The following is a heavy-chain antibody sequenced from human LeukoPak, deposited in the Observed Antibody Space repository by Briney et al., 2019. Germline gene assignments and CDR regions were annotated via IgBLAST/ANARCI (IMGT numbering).Heavy chain of an antibody. Sequence: SETLSLTCTVSGGSISSYYWSWIRQPPGKGLEWIGYIYYSGSTNYNPSLKSRVTISVDTSKNQFSLKLSSVTAADTAAYYCAREQWLYYFDYWGQGTLVTVSS. CDR1: GGSISSYY. D-gene: IGHD6-19*01. CDR3: AREQWLYYFDY. J-gene: IGHJ4*02. CDR2: IYYSGST. V-gene: IGHV4-59*08.